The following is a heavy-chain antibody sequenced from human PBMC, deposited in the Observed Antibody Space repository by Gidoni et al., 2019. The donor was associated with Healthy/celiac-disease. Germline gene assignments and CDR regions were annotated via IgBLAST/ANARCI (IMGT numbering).Heavy chain of an antibody. D-gene: IGHD4-17*01. Sequence: QLQLQESGPGLVTPSQTLSLTRPVSGGPISSGGYYWSWIRQNPGRGLEWIGYIYYSGSTYYNPSLKSRVTISVDTSKNQFSLKLSSVTAADTAVDYCARAHRPLRYFDYWGQGTLVTVSS. V-gene: IGHV4-31*03. CDR3: ARAHRPLRYFDY. CDR2: IYYSGST. CDR1: GGPISSGGYY. J-gene: IGHJ4*02.